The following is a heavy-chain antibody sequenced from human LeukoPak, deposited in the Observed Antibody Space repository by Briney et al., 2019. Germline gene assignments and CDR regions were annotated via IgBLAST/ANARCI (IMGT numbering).Heavy chain of an antibody. CDR3: VKDLYYDNSGYYSGAFDY. V-gene: IGHV3-64D*09. J-gene: IGHJ4*02. Sequence: GGSLRLSCSASGFTFKKYAMHWVRQAPGKGLEYVSAINSNGGRTYYADSVKGRFTISRDNSKNTLYLQMSSLRVDDTAVYYCVKDLYYDNSGYYSGAFDYWGQGTPVTVSS. D-gene: IGHD3-22*01. CDR2: INSNGGRT. CDR1: GFTFKKYA.